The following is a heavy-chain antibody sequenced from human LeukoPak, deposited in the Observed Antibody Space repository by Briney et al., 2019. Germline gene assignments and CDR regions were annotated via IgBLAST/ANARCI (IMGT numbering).Heavy chain of an antibody. J-gene: IGHJ4*02. CDR2: INHSGST. Sequence: PSETLSLTCAVYGGSFSGYYWSWIRQPPGKGLEWIGEINHSGSTNYNPSLKSRVTISVDTSKNQFSLKLSSVTAADTAVYYCARVKAAGLGHWGQGTLVTVSS. CDR3: ARVKAAGLGH. CDR1: GGSFSGYY. V-gene: IGHV4-34*01. D-gene: IGHD6-13*01.